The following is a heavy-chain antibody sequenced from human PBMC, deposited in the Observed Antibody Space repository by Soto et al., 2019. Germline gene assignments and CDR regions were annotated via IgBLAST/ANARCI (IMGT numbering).Heavy chain of an antibody. Sequence: GSLRLSCPGSVFTFSGHYMDWVRQAPGKGLEWLGRIRNKPNGHTTEYAASVKGRFTISRDDSKNSVYLQMNSLKSEDTAVYYCSTTVITAPLFEYWGQGTLVTVSS. D-gene: IGHD3-16*01. J-gene: IGHJ4*02. CDR1: VFTFSGHY. CDR3: STTVITAPLFEY. CDR2: IRNKPNGHTT. V-gene: IGHV3-72*01.